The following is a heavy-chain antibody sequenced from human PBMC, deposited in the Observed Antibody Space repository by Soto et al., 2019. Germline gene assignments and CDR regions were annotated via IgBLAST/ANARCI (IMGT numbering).Heavy chain of an antibody. J-gene: IGHJ4*02. Sequence: GGSLRLSCTASGFTFGDYAMSWFRQAPGKGLEWVGFIRSKAYGGTTEYAASVKGRFTISRDDSKSIAYLQMNSLKTEDTAVYYCTRAPYYDFWSGADYWGQGTLVTVSS. CDR2: IRSKAYGGTT. CDR3: TRAPYYDFWSGADY. V-gene: IGHV3-49*03. D-gene: IGHD3-3*01. CDR1: GFTFGDYA.